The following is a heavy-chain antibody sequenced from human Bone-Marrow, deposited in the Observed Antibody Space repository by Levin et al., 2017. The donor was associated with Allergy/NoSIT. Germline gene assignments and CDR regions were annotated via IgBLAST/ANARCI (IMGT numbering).Heavy chain of an antibody. J-gene: IGHJ6*02. CDR2: INPNSGGT. D-gene: IGHD6-19*01. CDR1: GYTFTGYY. CDR3: ARNLAVAGTFGMDV. Sequence: ASVKVSCKASGYTFTGYYMHWVRQAPGQGLEWMGWINPNSGGTNYAQKFQGRVTMTRDTSISTAYMELSRLRSDDTAVYYCARNLAVAGTFGMDVWGQGTTVTVSS. V-gene: IGHV1-2*02.